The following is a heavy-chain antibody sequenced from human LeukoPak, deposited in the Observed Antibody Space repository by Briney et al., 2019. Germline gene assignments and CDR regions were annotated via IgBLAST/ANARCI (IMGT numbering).Heavy chain of an antibody. CDR3: ARDRVDSSSWFDY. V-gene: IGHV1-2*02. D-gene: IGHD6-13*01. J-gene: IGHJ4*02. Sequence: GASVKVSCKASGYTFTSYYMHWVRQAPGQGLEWMGWINPNSGGTNYAQKFQGRVTMTRDTSISTAYMELSRLRSDDTAVYYCARDRVDSSSWFDYWGQGTLVTVSS. CDR1: GYTFTSYY. CDR2: INPNSGGT.